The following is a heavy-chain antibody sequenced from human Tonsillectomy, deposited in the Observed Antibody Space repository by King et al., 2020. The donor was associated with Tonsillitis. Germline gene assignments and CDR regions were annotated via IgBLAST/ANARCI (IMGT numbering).Heavy chain of an antibody. D-gene: IGHD5-18*01. J-gene: IGHJ4*02. CDR3: AKEGSYGYVYYDY. CDR1: GFTFSSYG. V-gene: IGHV3-30*18. Sequence: VQLVESGGGVVQPGRSLRLSCAASGFTFSSYGMPWVRQAPGKGLEWWAVISLDGSNKYYADPVKGRFTISRDNPKNTLYLQMNSLGAEDTAVYYCAKEGSYGYVYYDYWGQGTLVTVSS. CDR2: ISLDGSNK.